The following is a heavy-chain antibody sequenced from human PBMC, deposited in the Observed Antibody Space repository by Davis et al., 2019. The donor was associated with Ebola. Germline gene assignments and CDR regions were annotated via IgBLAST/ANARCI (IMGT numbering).Heavy chain of an antibody. D-gene: IGHD3-10*01. V-gene: IGHV3-23*03. Sequence: GESLKISCAASGFTFSSYAMSWVRQAPGKGLEWVSVIYDHSTAYADSVKGRFTISRDNSKNTLYLQMNSLRAEDTAVYYCAKYASFYYAVGSNWFDPWGQGTLVTVSS. J-gene: IGHJ5*02. CDR1: GFTFSSYA. CDR2: IYDHST. CDR3: AKYASFYYAVGSNWFDP.